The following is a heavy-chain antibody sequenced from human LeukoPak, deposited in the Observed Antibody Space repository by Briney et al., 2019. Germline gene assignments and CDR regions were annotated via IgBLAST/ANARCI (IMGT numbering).Heavy chain of an antibody. J-gene: IGHJ4*02. V-gene: IGHV4-39*01. CDR2: IYYSGST. Sequence: SETLSLTCTVSGGSISSSSYYWGWIRQPPGKGLEWIGSIYYSGSTYYNPSLKSRVTISVDTPKNQFSLKLSSVTAADTAVYYCARHLTVVVAVFDYWGQGTLVTVSS. CDR3: ARHLTVVVAVFDY. CDR1: GGSISSSSYY. D-gene: IGHD2-15*01.